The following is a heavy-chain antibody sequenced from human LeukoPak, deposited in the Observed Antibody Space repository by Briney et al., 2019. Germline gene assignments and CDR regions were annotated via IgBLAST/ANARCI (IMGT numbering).Heavy chain of an antibody. J-gene: IGHJ6*03. D-gene: IGHD6-13*01. CDR1: GFTFSSYA. V-gene: IGHV3-23*01. CDR2: ISGSGGST. CDR3: AGSSHYYYYMDV. Sequence: QPGGSLRLSCAASGFTFSSYAMSWVRQAPGKGLEWVSAISGSGGSTYYADSVKGRFTISRDNSKNTLYLQMNSLRAEDTAVYYCAGSSHYYYYMDVWGKGTTVTVSS.